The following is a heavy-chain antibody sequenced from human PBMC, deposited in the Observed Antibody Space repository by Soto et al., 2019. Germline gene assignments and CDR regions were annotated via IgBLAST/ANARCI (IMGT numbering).Heavy chain of an antibody. V-gene: IGHV3-30-3*02. CDR3: ANDYGGNEGLFDY. CDR2: ISYDGSNK. Sequence: QVQLVESGGGVVQPGRSLRLSCAASGFTFSSYAMHWVRQAPGKGLEWVAVISYDGSNKYYADSVKGRFTISRDTSKNTLYLQMNSLRAEDTAVYYCANDYGGNEGLFDYWGQGTLVTVSS. D-gene: IGHD4-17*01. J-gene: IGHJ4*02. CDR1: GFTFSSYA.